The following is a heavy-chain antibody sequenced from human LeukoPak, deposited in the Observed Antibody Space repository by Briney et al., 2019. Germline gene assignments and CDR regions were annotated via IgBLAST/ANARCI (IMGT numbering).Heavy chain of an antibody. V-gene: IGHV3-66*02. J-gene: IGHJ3*02. CDR2: IYSGGST. CDR3: ARGVAFAI. D-gene: IGHD3-10*01. Sequence: GGSLSLSCAASGFTVSSNYMSSVRQAPGKGLEWVSVIYSGGSTYYADSVKGRFTISRDNSKNTLYLQMNSLRGEDRSVYYCARGVAFAIWGQGTMVTVSS. CDR1: GFTVSSNY.